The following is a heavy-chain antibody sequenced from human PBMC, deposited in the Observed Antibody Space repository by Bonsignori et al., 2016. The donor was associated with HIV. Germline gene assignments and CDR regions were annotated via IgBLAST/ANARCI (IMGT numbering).Heavy chain of an antibody. CDR2: INHSGST. Sequence: ETLSLTCAVYGGSFSGYYWSWIRQPPGKGLEWIGEINHSGSTNYNPSLKSRVTISVDTSKNQFSLKLSSVTAADTAVYYCARVVVDDILTGLRWFDPWGQGTLVTVSS. D-gene: IGHD3-9*01. V-gene: IGHV4-34*01. J-gene: IGHJ5*02. CDR1: GGSFSGYY. CDR3: ARVVVDDILTGLRWFDP.